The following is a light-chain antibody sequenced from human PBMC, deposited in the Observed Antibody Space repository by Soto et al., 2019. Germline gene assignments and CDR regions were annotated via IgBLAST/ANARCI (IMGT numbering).Light chain of an antibody. J-gene: IGKJ1*01. CDR3: QQYNTYPWT. CDR2: DVS. Sequence: DIQLTPSPSTLSASVGARVTITCRASQTINDWLAWYQLKLGKAPKLLISDVSNLESGVPSRFGGSGSGTEFSLTISSLQPDDFATYYCQQYNTYPWTFGQGTKVDIK. CDR1: QTINDW. V-gene: IGKV1-5*01.